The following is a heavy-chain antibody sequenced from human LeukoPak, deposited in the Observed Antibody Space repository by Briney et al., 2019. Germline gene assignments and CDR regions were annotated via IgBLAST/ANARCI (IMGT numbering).Heavy chain of an antibody. CDR1: GYTFTSYD. CDR3: ARGITMVRGVILGY. J-gene: IGHJ4*02. Sequence: ASVKVSCKASGYTFTSYDINWVRQATGQGLEWMGWMNPNSGNTGYAQKFQGRVTMTRNTSISTAYMELSSLRSEDTAVYYCARGITMVRGVILGYWGQGTLVTFSS. D-gene: IGHD3-10*01. CDR2: MNPNSGNT. V-gene: IGHV1-8*01.